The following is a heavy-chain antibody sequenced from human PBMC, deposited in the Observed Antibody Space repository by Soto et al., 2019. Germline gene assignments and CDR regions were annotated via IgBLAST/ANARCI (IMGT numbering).Heavy chain of an antibody. CDR2: ISAYNGNT. D-gene: IGHD2-21*02. CDR1: GYTFTSYG. Sequence: GASLKVTCKASGYTFTSYGISWVRQAPGQGLAWMGWISAYNGNTNYAQKLQGRVTMTTDTSTSTAYMELRSRRCDDTAVYYCARDTCGGDCYNYYYYGMHVWGQGTAVTVSS. V-gene: IGHV1-18*01. J-gene: IGHJ6*02. CDR3: ARDTCGGDCYNYYYYGMHV.